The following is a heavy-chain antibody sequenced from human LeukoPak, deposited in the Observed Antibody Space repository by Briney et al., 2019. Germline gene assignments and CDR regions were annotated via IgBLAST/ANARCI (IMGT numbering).Heavy chain of an antibody. CDR1: GGTFSSYA. Sequence: GASVKVSCKASGGTFSSYAISWVRQAPGQGLEWMGGIIPIFGTANYAQKFQGRVTITTDESTSTAYMELSSLRSEDTAVYYCAREAQQTVHDALDIWGQGTMVTVSS. V-gene: IGHV1-69*05. J-gene: IGHJ3*02. CDR3: AREAQQTVHDALDI. D-gene: IGHD6-13*01. CDR2: IIPIFGTA.